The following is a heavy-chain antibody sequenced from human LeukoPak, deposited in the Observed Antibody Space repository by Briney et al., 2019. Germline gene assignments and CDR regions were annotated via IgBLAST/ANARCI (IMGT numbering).Heavy chain of an antibody. CDR1: GGSFSGYY. V-gene: IGHV4-34*01. J-gene: IGHJ6*02. CDR2: INHSGST. CDR3: ARGSVRRYRSSWRYYYYGMDV. Sequence: SETLSLTCAVYGGSFSGYYWSWIRQPPGKGLEWIGEINHSGSTNYNPSLKSRVTISVDTSKNQFSLKLSSVTAADTAVYYCARGSVRRYRSSWRYYYYGMDVWGQGTTVTVSS. D-gene: IGHD6-13*01.